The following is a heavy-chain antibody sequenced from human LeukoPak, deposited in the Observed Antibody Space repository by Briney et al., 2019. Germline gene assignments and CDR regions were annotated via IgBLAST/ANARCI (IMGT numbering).Heavy chain of an antibody. V-gene: IGHV1-18*01. D-gene: IGHD5-12*01. J-gene: IGHJ1*01. CDR1: GYTFTSYG. CDR3: ARFPKASAHGHFQH. Sequence: ASVKVSCKASGYTFTSYGISWVRQAPGQGLEWMGWISAYNGNTNYAQKLQGRVTMTTDISTSTAYMELRSLRSDDTAVYYCARFPKASAHGHFQHWGQGTLVTVSS. CDR2: ISAYNGNT.